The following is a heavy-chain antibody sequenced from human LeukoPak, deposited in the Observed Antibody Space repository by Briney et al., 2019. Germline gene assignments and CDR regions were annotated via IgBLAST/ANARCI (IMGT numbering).Heavy chain of an antibody. CDR3: AIAPYSSGSGRPSFDH. CDR2: ISGSGGST. D-gene: IGHD3-10*01. Sequence: GGSLRLSCTASGFTFSSYAMSWVRQAPGKGLEWVSAISGSGGSTYYADCVKVRFTISRDNSKNTLYLQMNSLRAEDTAVYYCAIAPYSSGSGRPSFDHSGHVTLVT. CDR1: GFTFSSYA. J-gene: IGHJ4*01. V-gene: IGHV3-23*01.